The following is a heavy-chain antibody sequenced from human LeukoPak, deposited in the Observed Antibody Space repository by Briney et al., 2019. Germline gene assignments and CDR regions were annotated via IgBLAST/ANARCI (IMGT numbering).Heavy chain of an antibody. CDR2: IYYSGST. CDR1: GGSVSSGSYY. D-gene: IGHD2-2*01. CDR3: ARDPYCSSTSCYYYYGMDV. Sequence: PSETLSLTCTVSGGSVSSGSYYWSWIRQPPGKGLEWIGYIYYSGSTNYNPSLKSRVTISVDTSKNQFPLKLSSVTAADTAVYYCARDPYCSSTSCYYYYGMDVWGKGTTVTVSS. V-gene: IGHV4-61*01. J-gene: IGHJ6*04.